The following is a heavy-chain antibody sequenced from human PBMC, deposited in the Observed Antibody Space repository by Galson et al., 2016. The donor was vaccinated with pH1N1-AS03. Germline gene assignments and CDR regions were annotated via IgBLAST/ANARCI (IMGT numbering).Heavy chain of an antibody. J-gene: IGHJ3*02. CDR2: IDNDGRNT. CDR1: GFTFNNHW. Sequence: SLRLSCAASGFTFNNHWMHWVRQPPGEGLVWVSRIDNDGRNTDYADSVKGRFIISRDNAKNTLYLEMNSLRVEDTSVYYCARDGMRGDACDIWGQGTMVTVPP. D-gene: IGHD1-1*01. V-gene: IGHV3-74*01. CDR3: ARDGMRGDACDI.